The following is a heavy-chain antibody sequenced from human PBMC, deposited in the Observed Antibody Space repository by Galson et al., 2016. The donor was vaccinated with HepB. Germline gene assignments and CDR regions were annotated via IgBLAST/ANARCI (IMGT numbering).Heavy chain of an antibody. CDR3: ARRKNYAPDY. V-gene: IGHV5-51*01. D-gene: IGHD1-7*01. CDR1: GYSFTTYW. CDR2: IYPGDSDT. J-gene: IGHJ4*02. Sequence: QSGAEVTKPGESLKISCKASGYSFTTYWIGWVRQVPGKGLEWVGIIYPGDSDTRYSPSFQGLVTISADRSISTAYLQWGSLKASDTAMYYCARRKNYAPDYWGQGTLVTVSS.